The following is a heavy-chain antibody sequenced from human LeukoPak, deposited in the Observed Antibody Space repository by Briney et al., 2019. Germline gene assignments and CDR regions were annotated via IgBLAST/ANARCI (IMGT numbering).Heavy chain of an antibody. CDR2: INPNSGGT. CDR1: GYTFTGYY. Sequence: ASVKVSCKASGYTFTGYYMHWVRQAPGQGLEWMGWINPNSGGTNYAQKFQGRVTMTRDTSISTAYMELSRLRSDDTAVYYCARDGELPRHYYYYYMDVWGKGTTVTVSS. J-gene: IGHJ6*03. D-gene: IGHD1-26*01. CDR3: ARDGELPRHYYYYYMDV. V-gene: IGHV1-2*02.